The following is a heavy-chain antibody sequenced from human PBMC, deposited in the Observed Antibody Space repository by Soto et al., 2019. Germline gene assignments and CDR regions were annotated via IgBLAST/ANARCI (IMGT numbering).Heavy chain of an antibody. CDR2: IYYSGST. CDR1: GGSISSGGYY. D-gene: IGHD3-10*01. J-gene: IGHJ6*03. V-gene: IGHV4-31*03. CDR3: ATSKDGSGSGLWDYYYYYYMDV. Sequence: PSETLSLTCTVSGGSISSGGYYWSWIRQHPGKGLGWIGYIYYSGSTYYNPSLKSRVTISVDTSKNQFSLKLSSVTAADTAVYYCATSKDGSGSGLWDYYYYYYMDVWGKGTTVTVSS.